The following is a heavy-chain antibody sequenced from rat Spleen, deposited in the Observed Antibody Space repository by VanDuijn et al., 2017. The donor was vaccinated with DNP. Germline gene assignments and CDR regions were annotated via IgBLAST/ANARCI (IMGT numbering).Heavy chain of an antibody. CDR1: GFTFNNYW. Sequence: EVKLVESGGGLVQPGRSLKLSCTASGFTFNNYWMAWIRQVPGKGLEWVASITGSGGTTYYPDSVKGRFTISRDNAKNTLYVQINSLRSEDTATYFCARGYYGFKSWYFDFWGPGTMVTVSS. V-gene: IGHV5-31*01. D-gene: IGHD1-9*01. CDR3: ARGYYGFKSWYFDF. CDR2: ITGSGGTT. J-gene: IGHJ1*01.